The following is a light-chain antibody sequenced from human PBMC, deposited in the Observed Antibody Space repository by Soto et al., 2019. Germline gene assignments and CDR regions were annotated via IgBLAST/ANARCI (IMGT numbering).Light chain of an antibody. Sequence: ELVLTQSPGTLSLTPGERATLSCRASQTVSANYLAWYQQKAGQAPRLLIYGASNRATGIPDRFSGSGSGTDFTLTISRLEPEDFAVYYCQRYDNWPLTFGGGTRVEIK. CDR2: GAS. J-gene: IGKJ4*01. V-gene: IGKV3-20*01. CDR1: QTVSANY. CDR3: QRYDNWPLT.